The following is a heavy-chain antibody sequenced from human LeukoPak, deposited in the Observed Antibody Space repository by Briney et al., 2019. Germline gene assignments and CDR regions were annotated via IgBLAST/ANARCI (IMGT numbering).Heavy chain of an antibody. D-gene: IGHD3-10*01. CDR1: GYSFTSYW. CDR3: ARSGGSGSYEYYFDY. Sequence: GESPKISCKGSGYSFTSYWIVWGRQMPGKGLEGMGIIYHGDSDTRYSPSFQGQVIISADKSISTAYLQWSSLKASDTAMYYCARSGGSGSYEYYFDYWGQGTRVTVSS. V-gene: IGHV5-51*01. CDR2: IYHGDSDT. J-gene: IGHJ4*02.